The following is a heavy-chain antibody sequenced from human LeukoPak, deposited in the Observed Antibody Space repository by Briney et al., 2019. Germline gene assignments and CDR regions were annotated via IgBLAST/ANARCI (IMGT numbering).Heavy chain of an antibody. Sequence: PGGSLRLSCAASGFTMRNHWMSWVRQAPGKGLEWIGRIKSKTDGETTNYAEPVRGRFTISRDDSKSAVYLQMNSLKIEDTAVYYCTTDLGTYYHGSQRLIPIDYWGQGTLVTVSS. D-gene: IGHD3-10*01. V-gene: IGHV3-15*01. CDR1: GFTMRNHW. CDR2: IKSKTDGETT. CDR3: TTDLGTYYHGSQRLIPIDY. J-gene: IGHJ4*02.